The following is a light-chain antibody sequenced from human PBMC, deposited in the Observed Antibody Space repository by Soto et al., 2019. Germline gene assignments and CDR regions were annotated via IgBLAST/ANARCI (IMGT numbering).Light chain of an antibody. Sequence: IVMTKSPATLSVSPLERATLSFMASQSVSSNLAWYQQKPGQAPRLLIYGASNRATGIPARFSGSGSVTDFTLTISRLEPEDFAVYYCQQYGNTPLFTFGPGTKVDIK. V-gene: IGKV3D-15*02. CDR1: QSVSSN. J-gene: IGKJ3*01. CDR3: QQYGNTPLFT. CDR2: GAS.